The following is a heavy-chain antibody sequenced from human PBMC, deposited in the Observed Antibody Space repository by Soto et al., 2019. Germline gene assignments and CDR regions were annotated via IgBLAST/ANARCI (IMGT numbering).Heavy chain of an antibody. V-gene: IGHV1-18*01. CDR1: GYDYVTYA. D-gene: IGHD5-18*01. Sequence: QAQLVQSGAEVKKPGASVNVSCKASGYDYVTYAITWVRQRPGQGLEWMGWISTLNGNTNYAQNFQGRVTMTTDTSTRIVHLALRSLSSDDTAVYYCARRVQVWLPDYYGMDVWGQGTTVTVSS. CDR2: ISTLNGNT. J-gene: IGHJ6*02. CDR3: ARRVQVWLPDYYGMDV.